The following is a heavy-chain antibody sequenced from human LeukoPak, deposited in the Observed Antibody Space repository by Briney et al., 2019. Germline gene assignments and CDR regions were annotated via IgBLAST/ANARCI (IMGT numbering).Heavy chain of an antibody. D-gene: IGHD5-18*01. V-gene: IGHV3-30*04. CDR2: ISYDGSNK. CDR3: ARGLNKYSYGYYYYYYMDV. Sequence: PGRSLRLSCAASGFTFSSYAMHWVRQAPGKGLEWVAVISYDGSNKYYADSVKGRFTISRDNSKNTLYLQMNSLRAEDTAVYYCARGLNKYSYGYYYYYYMDVWGKGTTVTVSS. J-gene: IGHJ6*03. CDR1: GFTFSSYA.